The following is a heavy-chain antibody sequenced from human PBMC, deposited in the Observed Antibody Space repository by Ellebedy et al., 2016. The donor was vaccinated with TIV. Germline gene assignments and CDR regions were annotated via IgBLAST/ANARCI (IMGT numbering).Heavy chain of an antibody. J-gene: IGHJ4*02. V-gene: IGHV3-33*08. CDR2: IWDDGSKK. D-gene: IGHD4-17*01. CDR3: VREAWNGDYYLDY. CDR1: GFTFSSYW. Sequence: GESLKISCAASGFTFSSYWMSWVRQVRQAPGKGLEWVAVIWDDGSKKKSADSVKGRFTISRDNSKNTLYLQMNSLRAEDTAVYYCVREAWNGDYYLDYWGQGTLVTVSS.